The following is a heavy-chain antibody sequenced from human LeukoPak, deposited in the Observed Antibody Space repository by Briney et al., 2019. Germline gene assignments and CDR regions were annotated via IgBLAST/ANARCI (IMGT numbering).Heavy chain of an antibody. V-gene: IGHV3-30-3*01. CDR1: GFTFSSYA. J-gene: IGHJ4*02. CDR3: LKDFGRNIGGPGY. D-gene: IGHD2/OR15-2a*01. CDR2: ISYDGNNK. Sequence: PGRSLRLSCAASGFTFSSYAMHWVRQAPGKGLEWVAVISYDGNNKYYADSVKGRFTISRDNSKNSLYLQMNSLRAEDTAVYYGLKDFGRNIGGPGYWGRGTLVTVPS.